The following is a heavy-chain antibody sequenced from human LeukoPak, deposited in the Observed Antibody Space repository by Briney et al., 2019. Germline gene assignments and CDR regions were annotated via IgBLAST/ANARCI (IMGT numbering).Heavy chain of an antibody. J-gene: IGHJ4*02. Sequence: ASVKVSCKDSGYTFTSYDLNWVRQATGQGREWMGWMNPNSGNTGYAQKFQGRVTMNRNTSITTAYMELSSLRSEDTAVYYCARGRGSGSGWRRFDYWGQGTLVTVSS. CDR3: ARGRGSGSGWRRFDY. CDR2: MNPNSGNT. CDR1: GYTFTSYD. V-gene: IGHV1-8*01. D-gene: IGHD6-19*01.